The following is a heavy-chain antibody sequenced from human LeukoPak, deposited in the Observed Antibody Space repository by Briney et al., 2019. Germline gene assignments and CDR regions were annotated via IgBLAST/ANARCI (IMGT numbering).Heavy chain of an antibody. CDR2: INPNSGGT. CDR1: GYTFTSYY. D-gene: IGHD3-22*01. J-gene: IGHJ4*02. CDR3: ARENVESYYYDSSGYYYN. V-gene: IGHV1-2*02. Sequence: ASVKVSCKASGYTFTSYYMHWVRQAPGQGLEWMGWINPNSGGTNYAQKFQGRVTMTRDTSISTAYMELSRLRSDDTAVYYCARENVESYYYDSSGYYYNWGQGTLVTVSS.